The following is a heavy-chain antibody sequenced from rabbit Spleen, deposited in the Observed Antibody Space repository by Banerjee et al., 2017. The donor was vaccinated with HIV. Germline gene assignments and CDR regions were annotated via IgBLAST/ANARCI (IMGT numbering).Heavy chain of an antibody. CDR2: IYTGSSGST. Sequence: QEQLVESGGDLVKPGASLTVTCTASGFSFSSGYYMCWVRQAPGKGPEWIACIYTGSSGSTDYASWAKGRFTISKTSSTTVTLQMTSLTAADTATYFCARDLYVGGNYRTYYFDLWGQGTLVTVS. CDR3: ARDLYVGGNYRTYYFDL. J-gene: IGHJ4*01. D-gene: IGHD8-1*01. V-gene: IGHV1S45*01. CDR1: GFSFSSGYY.